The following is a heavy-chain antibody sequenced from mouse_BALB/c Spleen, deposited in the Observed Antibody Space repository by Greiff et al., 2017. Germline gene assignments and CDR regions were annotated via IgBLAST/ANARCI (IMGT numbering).Heavy chain of an antibody. CDR2: ISSGSSTI. CDR1: GFTFSSFG. CDR3: ARQLGLRIDYYAMDY. V-gene: IGHV5-17*02. Sequence: EVQLQASGGGLVQPGGSRKLSCAASGFTFSSFGMHWVRQAPEKGLEWVAYISSGSSTIYYADTVKGRFTISRDNPKNTLFLQMTSLRSEDTAMYYCARQLGLRIDYYAMDYWGQGTSVTVSS. J-gene: IGHJ4*01. D-gene: IGHD3-1*01.